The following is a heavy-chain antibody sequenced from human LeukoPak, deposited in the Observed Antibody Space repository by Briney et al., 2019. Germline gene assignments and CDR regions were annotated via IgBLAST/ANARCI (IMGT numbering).Heavy chain of an antibody. J-gene: IGHJ4*02. CDR3: AKDRGPMYYDILTGNLQINYFDY. D-gene: IGHD3-9*01. Sequence: GGSLRLSCAASGFTFSSYGMSWVRQAPGKGLEWVSAISGSGGSTYYADSVKGRFTISRDNSKNTLYLQMNSLRAEDTAVYYCAKDRGPMYYDILTGNLQINYFDYWGQGTLVTVSS. V-gene: IGHV3-23*01. CDR2: ISGSGGST. CDR1: GFTFSSYG.